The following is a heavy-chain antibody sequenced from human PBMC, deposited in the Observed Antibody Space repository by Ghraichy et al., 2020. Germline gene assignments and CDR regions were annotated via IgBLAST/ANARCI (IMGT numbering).Heavy chain of an antibody. V-gene: IGHV1-2*02. CDR3: TRGGIVTAAIRDAIGI. D-gene: IGHD2-2*02. Sequence: ASVKVSCKTSGYIFTGYSMHWVRQAPGQVLEWVGWINSNSGASKYAQKFQGRVTLTRDTSVNTAYMEVRGLRYDDTAVYYCTRGGIVTAAIRDAIGIWGQGTMVTVSS. J-gene: IGHJ3*02. CDR2: INSNSGAS. CDR1: GYIFTGYS.